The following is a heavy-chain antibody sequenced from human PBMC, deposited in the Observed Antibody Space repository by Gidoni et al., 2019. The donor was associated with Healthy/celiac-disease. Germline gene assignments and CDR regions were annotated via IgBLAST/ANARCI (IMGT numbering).Heavy chain of an antibody. Sequence: EVQLLESGGGLVQPGGSLRLSCAASGFTFSSYAMSWVRQAPGKGLEWVSAISGSGGSTYYADSVKGRFTISRDNSKNTLYLQMNSLRAEDTAVYYCAKEPYYYDSSGYLNRAFDIWGQGTMVTVSS. D-gene: IGHD3-22*01. V-gene: IGHV3-23*01. J-gene: IGHJ3*02. CDR1: GFTFSSYA. CDR2: ISGSGGST. CDR3: AKEPYYYDSSGYLNRAFDI.